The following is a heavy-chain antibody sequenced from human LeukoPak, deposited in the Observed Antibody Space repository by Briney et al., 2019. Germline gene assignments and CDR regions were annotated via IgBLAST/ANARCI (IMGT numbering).Heavy chain of an antibody. D-gene: IGHD2-2*01. J-gene: IGHJ5*02. CDR3: ARVMVGRYCSSTSCHPARNWFDP. CDR1: GGSFSGYY. Sequence: PSETLSLTCAVYGGSFSGYYWSWIRQPPGKGLEWIGEINHSGSTNYNPSLKSRVTISVDTSENQFSLKLSSVTAADTAVYYCARVMVGRYCSSTSCHPARNWFDPWGQGTLVTVSS. V-gene: IGHV4-34*01. CDR2: INHSGST.